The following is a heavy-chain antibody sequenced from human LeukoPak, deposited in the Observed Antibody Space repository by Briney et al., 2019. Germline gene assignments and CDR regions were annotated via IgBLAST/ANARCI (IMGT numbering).Heavy chain of an antibody. D-gene: IGHD3-22*01. J-gene: IGHJ4*02. Sequence: GGSLRLSCAPSGFTLSSYSMNWVRQAPGKGLEWVSSISSSSSYIYYADSVKGRFTISRDNAKNSLYLQMNSLRAEDTAVYYCARELYDSSGFFDYWGQGTLVTVSS. CDR3: ARELYDSSGFFDY. CDR2: ISSSSSYI. CDR1: GFTLSSYS. V-gene: IGHV3-21*01.